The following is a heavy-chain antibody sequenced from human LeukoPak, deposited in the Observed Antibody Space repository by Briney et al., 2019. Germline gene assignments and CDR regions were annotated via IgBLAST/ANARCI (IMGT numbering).Heavy chain of an antibody. CDR2: INWNGGST. J-gene: IGHJ4*02. CDR1: GFTFDDYG. Sequence: PGGSLRLSCAASGFTFDDYGMSWVRQAPGKGLEWVSGINWNGGSTGYADSVKGRITISRDNAKHSVYLPMNSLRAEDTALYYCARGGYYYDSSGYYLFGYWGQGTLVTVSS. D-gene: IGHD3-22*01. CDR3: ARGGYYYDSSGYYLFGY. V-gene: IGHV3-20*04.